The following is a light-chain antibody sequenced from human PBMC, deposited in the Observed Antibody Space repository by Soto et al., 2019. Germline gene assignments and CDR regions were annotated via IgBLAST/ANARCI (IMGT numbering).Light chain of an antibody. CDR2: AAS. CDR1: QSISSY. Sequence: DIQMTQSTSSLSASVGDRVTITCRASQSISSYLIWYQQKPGKAPKLLIYAASSLQSGVPSRFSGSVSGTDFTLTISSLQPEDFATYYCQQSYSTPMYTFGQGTKLEIK. J-gene: IGKJ2*01. V-gene: IGKV1-39*01. CDR3: QQSYSTPMYT.